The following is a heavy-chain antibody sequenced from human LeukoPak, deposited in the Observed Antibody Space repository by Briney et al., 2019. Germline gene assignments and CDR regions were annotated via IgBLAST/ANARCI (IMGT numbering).Heavy chain of an antibody. D-gene: IGHD6-19*01. CDR2: ISGSGGST. Sequence: GGSLRLSCAASGFTFSSYAMSWVRQAPGKGLEWVSAISGSGGSTYYADSVKGRFTISRDNSKNTLYLQMNSLRAEDTAVYYCARDKRYSSGWYSLTFDYWGQGTLVTVSS. CDR3: ARDKRYSSGWYSLTFDY. V-gene: IGHV3-23*01. J-gene: IGHJ4*02. CDR1: GFTFSSYA.